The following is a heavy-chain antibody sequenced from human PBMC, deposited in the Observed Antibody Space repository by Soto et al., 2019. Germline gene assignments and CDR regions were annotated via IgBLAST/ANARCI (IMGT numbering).Heavy chain of an antibody. V-gene: IGHV3-48*03. CDR2: ISSSGSSI. Sequence: EVQLVGSGGGLVQPGGSLRLSCVASGFTFSRYEMNWVRQAPGKGLEWVAYISSSGSSIFYADSVKGRFSISRDNDNSSLYLLMNSLRVDDTAVYFCARDRGYTTGWYGGALDFWGQGTLVSVSS. D-gene: IGHD6-19*01. CDR3: ARDRGYTTGWYGGALDF. CDR1: GFTFSRYE. J-gene: IGHJ4*02.